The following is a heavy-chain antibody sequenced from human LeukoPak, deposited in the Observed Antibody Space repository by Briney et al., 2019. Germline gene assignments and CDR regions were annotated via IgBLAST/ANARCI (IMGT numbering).Heavy chain of an antibody. Sequence: SETLSLTCAVYGGSFSGYYWSWIRPPPGKGLEWIGEINHSGSTNYNPSLKSRVTISVDTSKNQFSLKLSSVTAADTAVYYCARVRRLRWLHPIDYWGQGTLVTVSS. J-gene: IGHJ4*02. V-gene: IGHV4-34*01. CDR1: GGSFSGYY. D-gene: IGHD4-17*01. CDR2: INHSGST. CDR3: ARVRRLRWLHPIDY.